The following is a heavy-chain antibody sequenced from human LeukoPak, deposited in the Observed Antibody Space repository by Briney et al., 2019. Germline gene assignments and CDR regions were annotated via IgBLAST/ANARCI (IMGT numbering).Heavy chain of an antibody. V-gene: IGHV1-18*01. CDR2: ISAYNGNT. CDR3: ARDLLYFDWLAY. J-gene: IGHJ4*02. Sequence: ASVNVSCKASGYTFTSYGISWVRQAPGQGLEWTGWISAYNGNTNYAQKLQGRVTMTTDTSTSTAYMELRSLRSDDTAVYYCARDLLYFDWLAYWGQGTLVTVSS. CDR1: GYTFTSYG. D-gene: IGHD3-9*01.